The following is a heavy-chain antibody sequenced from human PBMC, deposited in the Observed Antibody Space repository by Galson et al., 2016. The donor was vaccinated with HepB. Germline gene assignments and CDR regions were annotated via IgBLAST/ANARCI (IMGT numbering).Heavy chain of an antibody. J-gene: IGHJ6*02. CDR3: ARDLGPPFGPRAYYYGMDV. CDR1: GYTFTNYG. Sequence: SVKVSCKASGYTFTNYGISWVRQAPGQGLEWMGWISGYKDNTNYAHNIQGRVTMTTDTSTSTAYMELRSLRSDDTAVYYCARDLGPPFGPRAYYYGMDVWGQGTTVTVSS. V-gene: IGHV1-18*01. D-gene: IGHD3-16*01. CDR2: ISGYKDNT.